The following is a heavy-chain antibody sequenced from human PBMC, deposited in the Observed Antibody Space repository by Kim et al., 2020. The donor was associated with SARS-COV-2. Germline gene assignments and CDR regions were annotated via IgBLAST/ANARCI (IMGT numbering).Heavy chain of an antibody. Sequence: SVKVSCKASGCTFSSYAISWVRQAPGQGLEWMGGIIPIFGTANYAQKFQGRVTITADESTSTAYMELSSLRSEDTAVYYCARGRYSSSWQEEPTPSYDYSYGMDVWGQGTTVTVSS. CDR2: IIPIFGTA. CDR3: ARGRYSSSWQEEPTPSYDYSYGMDV. D-gene: IGHD6-13*01. V-gene: IGHV1-69*13. J-gene: IGHJ6*02. CDR1: GCTFSSYA.